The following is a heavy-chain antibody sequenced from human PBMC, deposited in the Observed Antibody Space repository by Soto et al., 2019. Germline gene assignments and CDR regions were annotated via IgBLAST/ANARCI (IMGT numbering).Heavy chain of an antibody. V-gene: IGHV1-8*01. CDR2: MNPNSGNA. Sequence: ASVKVSCKASGYTITSYDINWVRQATGQGLEWMGWMNPNSGNAGYAQKFQGRVTITTDESTSTAYMELSSLRSEDTAVYYCARSDIVVVVAATLPENGPFDYWGQGTLVTVSS. CDR3: ARSDIVVVVAATLPENGPFDY. D-gene: IGHD2-15*01. J-gene: IGHJ4*02. CDR1: GYTITSYD.